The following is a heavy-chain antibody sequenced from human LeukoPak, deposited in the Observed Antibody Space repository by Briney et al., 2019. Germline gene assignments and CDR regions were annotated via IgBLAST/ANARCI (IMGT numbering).Heavy chain of an antibody. CDR1: GFTFSSYW. CDR2: INSDGSST. Sequence: GGSLRPSCAASGFTFSSYWMHWVRQAPGKGLVWVSRINSDGSSTSYADSAKGRFTISRDNAKNTLYLQMNSLRAEDTAVYYCAGIAAGRFDYWGQGTLVTVSS. V-gene: IGHV3-74*01. D-gene: IGHD6-13*01. J-gene: IGHJ4*02. CDR3: AGIAAGRFDY.